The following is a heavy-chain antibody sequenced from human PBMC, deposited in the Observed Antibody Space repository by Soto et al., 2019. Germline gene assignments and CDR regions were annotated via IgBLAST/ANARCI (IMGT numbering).Heavy chain of an antibody. CDR3: VGGTGY. V-gene: IGHV3-74*01. J-gene: IGHJ4*02. CDR1: GFTFSSYW. Sequence: EVQVVEFGGGLVQPGGSLRLSCARSGFTFSSYWMYWASQAPGKGLVWVSRINSDRSSTNYANSVKGRFSISRDNAKNTVHLQMNSLRAEDTAVYYCVGGTGYWGQGTLVTVSS. D-gene: IGHD1-1*01. CDR2: INSDRSST.